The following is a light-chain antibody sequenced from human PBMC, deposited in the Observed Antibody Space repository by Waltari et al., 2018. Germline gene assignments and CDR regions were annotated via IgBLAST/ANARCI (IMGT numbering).Light chain of an antibody. Sequence: QSALTQPASVSGSPGQSIPISCTGTSSAVGYSTFVPWYQLHPGKAPKLMIYEVTNRPSGVSNRFSGSKSGNTASLTISGLQAEDEADYYCSSYLGSRTDWVFGGGTKVTVL. CDR3: SSYLGSRTDWV. V-gene: IGLV2-14*01. CDR1: SSAVGYSTF. CDR2: EVT. J-gene: IGLJ3*02.